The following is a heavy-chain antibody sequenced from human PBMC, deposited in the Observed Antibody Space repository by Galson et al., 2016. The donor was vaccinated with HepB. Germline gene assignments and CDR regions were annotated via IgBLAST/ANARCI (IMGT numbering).Heavy chain of an antibody. Sequence: QSGAEVKKPGESLKISCKASGYSFTDYWIGWVRQMPGKGLEWMGLIYPGDSNIRYSPSFQGQVTISADKYISTAYPQGSSLKASDTAMYYCATGGMITFGSSGDYWGQGTPVTVSS. V-gene: IGHV5-51*01. CDR2: IYPGDSNI. CDR1: GYSFTDYW. D-gene: IGHD3-16*01. J-gene: IGHJ4*02. CDR3: ATGGMITFGSSGDY.